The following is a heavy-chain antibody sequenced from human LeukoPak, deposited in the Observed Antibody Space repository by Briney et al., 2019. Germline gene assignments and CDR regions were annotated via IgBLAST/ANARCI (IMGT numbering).Heavy chain of an antibody. CDR3: ARFISGRDSSSPRGRWFDP. CDR2: IYYSGST. J-gene: IGHJ5*02. D-gene: IGHD6-6*01. CDR1: GGSISSSSYY. Sequence: SETLSLTCTVSGGSISSSSYYWGWIRQPPGKGLEWIGSIYYSGSTYYNPSLKSRVTISVDTSKNQFSLKLSSVTAADTAVYYCARFISGRDSSSPRGRWFDPWGQGTLVTVSS. V-gene: IGHV4-39*07.